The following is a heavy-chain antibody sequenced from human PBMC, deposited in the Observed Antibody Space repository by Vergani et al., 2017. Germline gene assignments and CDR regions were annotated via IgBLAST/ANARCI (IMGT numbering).Heavy chain of an antibody. Sequence: QVQLVQSGAEVKKPGSSVKVSCKASGGTFSSYAISWVRQAPGQGLEWMGRIIPILGIANYAQKFQGRVTITADKSTSTAYMELSSLRSEDTAVYYCARVQYDFWSGYFVVVPGGLDPWGQGTLVTVSS. CDR2: IIPILGIA. J-gene: IGHJ5*02. CDR1: GGTFSSYA. V-gene: IGHV1-69*04. CDR3: ARVQYDFWSGYFVVVPGGLDP. D-gene: IGHD3-3*01.